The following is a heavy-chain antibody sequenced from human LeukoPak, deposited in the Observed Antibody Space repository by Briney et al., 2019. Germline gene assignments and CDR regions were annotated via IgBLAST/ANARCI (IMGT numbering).Heavy chain of an antibody. CDR2: IPNSGSTI. V-gene: IGHV3-11*01. J-gene: IGHJ4*02. D-gene: IGHD5-24*01. Sequence: GGSLRLSCAASGFTFSDYFMSWFRQAPGKGLEWVSYIPNSGSTIYYADSVKGRFTISRDNAKNSLYLQMNSLRAEDTALYYCAKGRDGYNSPDYWGQGTLVTVSS. CDR1: GFTFSDYF. CDR3: AKGRDGYNSPDY.